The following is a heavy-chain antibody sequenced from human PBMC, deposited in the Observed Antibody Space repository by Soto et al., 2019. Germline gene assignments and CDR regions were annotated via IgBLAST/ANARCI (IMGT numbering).Heavy chain of an antibody. CDR1: GYTFTSYA. V-gene: IGHV1-3*01. Sequence: ASVKVSCKASGYTFTSYAMHWVRQAPGQRLEWMGWINAGNGNTKYSQKFQGRVTITRDTSASTAYMGLSSLRAEDTAVYYCASGYDFWSGGAYMDVWGKGTMVTVSS. CDR2: INAGNGNT. J-gene: IGHJ6*03. D-gene: IGHD3-3*01. CDR3: ASGYDFWSGGAYMDV.